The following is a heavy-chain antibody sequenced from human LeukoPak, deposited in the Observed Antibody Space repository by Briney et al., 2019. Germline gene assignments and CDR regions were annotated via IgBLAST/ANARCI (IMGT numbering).Heavy chain of an antibody. CDR1: GFTFSSYE. J-gene: IGHJ3*02. V-gene: IGHV3-48*03. Sequence: GGSLGLSCAASGFTFSSYEMNWVRQAPGKGLEWVSYISSSGSTIYYADSVKGRFTISRDNAKNSLYLQMNSLRAEDTAVYYCATATYYYAFDIWGQGTMVTVSS. D-gene: IGHD3-10*01. CDR3: ATATYYYAFDI. CDR2: ISSSGSTI.